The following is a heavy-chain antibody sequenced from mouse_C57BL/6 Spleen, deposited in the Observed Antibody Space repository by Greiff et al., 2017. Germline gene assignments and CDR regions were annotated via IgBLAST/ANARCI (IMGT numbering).Heavy chain of an antibody. CDR3: TGYDSYNPWFAY. CDR2: ISSGGDYI. CDR1: GFTFSSYA. J-gene: IGHJ3*01. D-gene: IGHD2-3*01. V-gene: IGHV5-9-1*02. Sequence: EVKLQESGEGLVKPGGSLKLSCAASGFTFSSYAMSWVRQTPEKRLEWVAYISSGGDYIYYADTVKGRFTISRDNARNTLYLQMISLKSEDTAMYDCTGYDSYNPWFAYWGQGTLVTVSA.